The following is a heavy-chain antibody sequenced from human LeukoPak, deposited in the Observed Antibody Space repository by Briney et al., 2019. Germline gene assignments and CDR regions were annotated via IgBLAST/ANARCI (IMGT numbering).Heavy chain of an antibody. V-gene: IGHV3-23*01. CDR3: AKARPEWEPHLIDY. CDR1: GFTFSNYA. D-gene: IGHD1-26*01. Sequence: RSGGSLRLSCLASGFTFSNYAMSWVRQAPGKGLEWVSAISGSGGSTYYADSVKGRFTISRDNSKNTLYLQMNSLRAEDTAVYYCAKARPEWEPHLIDYWGQGTLVTVSS. CDR2: ISGSGGST. J-gene: IGHJ4*02.